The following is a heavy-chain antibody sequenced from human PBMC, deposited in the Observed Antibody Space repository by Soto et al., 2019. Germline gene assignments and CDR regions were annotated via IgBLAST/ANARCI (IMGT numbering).Heavy chain of an antibody. J-gene: IGHJ4*02. V-gene: IGHV3-7*01. Sequence: EVQLVESGGGLVQPGGSLRLSCAASGFTFSSYWMSWVRQAPGKGLEWVANIKQDGSEKYYVDSVNGRFTISRDNAKNSLYLQMNSLRAEDTAVYYCARDWSITIFGVVIWNYFDYWGQGTLVTVSS. CDR3: ARDWSITIFGVVIWNYFDY. D-gene: IGHD3-3*01. CDR2: IKQDGSEK. CDR1: GFTFSSYW.